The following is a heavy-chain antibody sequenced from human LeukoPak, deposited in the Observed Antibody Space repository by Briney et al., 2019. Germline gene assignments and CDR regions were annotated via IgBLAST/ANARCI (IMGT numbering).Heavy chain of an antibody. CDR3: ARVDRDGYRGVYYYYYMDV. Sequence: SETLSLTCTVSGGSISSSSYYWGWIRQPPGKGLEWIGSIYYSGSTYYNPSLKSRVTISVDTSKNQFSLKLSSVTAADTAVYYCARVDRDGYRGVYYYYYMDVWGKGTTVTVSS. CDR2: IYYSGST. J-gene: IGHJ6*03. CDR1: GGSISSSSYY. D-gene: IGHD5-24*01. V-gene: IGHV4-39*01.